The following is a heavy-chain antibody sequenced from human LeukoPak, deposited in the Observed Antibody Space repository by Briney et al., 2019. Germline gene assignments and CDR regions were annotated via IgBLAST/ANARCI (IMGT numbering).Heavy chain of an antibody. CDR2: ISHRGNP. J-gene: IGHJ4*02. CDR1: GGSFSDYY. D-gene: IGHD3-10*01. CDR3: ARAGKYYASGGALPDY. V-gene: IGHV4-34*01. Sequence: KSSETLSLTCAVHGGSFSDYYWSWIRQPPGKGLEWVGEISHRGNPNYIPSLKSQVTMPLNQSQNQFSLRLSSLPPATPPVFFFARAGKYYASGGALPDYWGQGTLVTVSS.